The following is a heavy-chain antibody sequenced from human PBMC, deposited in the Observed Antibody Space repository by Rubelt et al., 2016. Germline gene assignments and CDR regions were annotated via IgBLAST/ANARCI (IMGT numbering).Heavy chain of an antibody. J-gene: IGHJ5*02. CDR1: GGSFSGYY. V-gene: IGHV4-34*01. CDR2: IYYSGST. CDR3: ARVLSSWACGNWFDP. Sequence: QVQLQQWGAGLLKPSETLSLTCAVYGGSFSGYYWSWIRQPPGKGLEWIGSIYYSGSTYYSPSLKSRVTISVDTSKNQFSLKLSSVTAADTAVYYCARVLSSWACGNWFDPWGQGTLVTVSS. D-gene: IGHD6-13*01.